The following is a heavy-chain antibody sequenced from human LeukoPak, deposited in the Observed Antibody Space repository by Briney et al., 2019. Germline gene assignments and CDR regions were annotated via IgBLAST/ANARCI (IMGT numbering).Heavy chain of an antibody. D-gene: IGHD3-3*01. V-gene: IGHV1-2*02. Sequence: ASVKVSCKASGYTFTGYYMHWVRQAPGQGLEWMGWINPNSGGTNYAQKFQGRVTMTRDTSISTAYMELSRLRSEDTAVYYCARGPDYDFRSGYYTRGRFQHWGQGTLVTVSS. CDR3: ARGPDYDFRSGYYTRGRFQH. J-gene: IGHJ1*01. CDR2: INPNSGGT. CDR1: GYTFTGYY.